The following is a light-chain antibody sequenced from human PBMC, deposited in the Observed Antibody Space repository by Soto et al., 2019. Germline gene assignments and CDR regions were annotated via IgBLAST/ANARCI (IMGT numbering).Light chain of an antibody. J-gene: IGKJ2*01. V-gene: IGKV3-11*01. CDR3: QQRSNWPPYT. CDR2: DAS. Sequence: EIVLTQSAATLSLSPGERATLSCRASQSVSSYLAWYQQKPCQAPRLLIYDASNRAAGIPARFSGSGSGTDFTLTIISQEPEDLAVYYCQQRSNWPPYTFGQWTKRDIK. CDR1: QSVSSY.